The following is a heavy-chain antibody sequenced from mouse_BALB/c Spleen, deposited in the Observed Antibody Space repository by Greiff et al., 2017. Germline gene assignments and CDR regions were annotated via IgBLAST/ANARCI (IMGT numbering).Heavy chain of an antibody. CDR3: AKGGITTIVGYAMDY. D-gene: IGHD1-1*01. Sequence: EVKLMESGAELVRPGALVKLSCKASGFNIKDYYMHWVKQRPEQGLEWIGWIDPENGNTIYDPKFQGKASITADTSSNTAYLQLSSLTSEDTAVYYCAKGGITTIVGYAMDYWGQGTSVTVSS. J-gene: IGHJ4*01. V-gene: IGHV14-1*02. CDR2: IDPENGNT. CDR1: GFNIKDYY.